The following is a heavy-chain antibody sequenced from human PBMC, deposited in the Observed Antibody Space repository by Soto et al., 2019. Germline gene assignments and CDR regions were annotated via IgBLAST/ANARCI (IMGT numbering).Heavy chain of an antibody. CDR3: TTDPGGSYLFYYYYYGMDV. J-gene: IGHJ6*02. CDR2: IKSKTDGGTT. CDR1: GFTFSNAW. Sequence: EVQLVESGGGLVKPGGSLRLSCAASGFTFSNAWMNWVRQAPGKGLEWVGRIKSKTDGGTTDYAAPVKGRFTISRDDSKNTLYLQMNSLKTEDTAVYYCTTDPGGSYLFYYYYYGMDVWGQGTTVTVSS. V-gene: IGHV3-15*07. D-gene: IGHD1-26*01.